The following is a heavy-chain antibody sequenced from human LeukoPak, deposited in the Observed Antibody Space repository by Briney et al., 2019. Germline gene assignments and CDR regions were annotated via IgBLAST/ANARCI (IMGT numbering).Heavy chain of an antibody. D-gene: IGHD6-19*01. CDR3: AKDPYNTAVANTNGWFDP. J-gene: IGHJ5*02. V-gene: IGHV3-23*01. Sequence: PGGSLRLSCAASGFTFSSYAMSWVRRAPGKGLEWVSSISGSGGNTYYAQSVKGRFTIPRDNSENTLYLQMDTLRADDTGLYFCAKDPYNTAVANTNGWFDPWGQGTLVTVSS. CDR1: GFTFSSYA. CDR2: ISGSGGNT.